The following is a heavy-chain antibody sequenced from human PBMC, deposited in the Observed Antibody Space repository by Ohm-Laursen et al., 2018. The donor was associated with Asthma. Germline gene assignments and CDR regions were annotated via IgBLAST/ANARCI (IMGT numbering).Heavy chain of an antibody. CDR1: GFTFSSYS. CDR2: ISSSSSTI. CDR3: ARIGPEWELPGREYSLHH. V-gene: IGHV3-48*04. D-gene: IGHD1-26*01. J-gene: IGHJ1*01. Sequence: SLRLSCSASGFTFSSYSMNWVRQAPGKGLEWVSYISSSSSTIYYADSVRGRFTTPRDNAKNSVYLQMNSLRAEDTALYYCARIGPEWELPGREYSLHHWGQGTQVTVSS.